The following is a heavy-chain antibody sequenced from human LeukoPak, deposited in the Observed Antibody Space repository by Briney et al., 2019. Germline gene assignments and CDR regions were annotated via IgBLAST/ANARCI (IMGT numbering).Heavy chain of an antibody. D-gene: IGHD2-15*01. CDR2: TSYDGSNQ. CDR3: ARGAYCSGGSCYRNWFDP. Sequence: PGGSLRLSCAASGFTFSSYAMHWVRQAPGKGLEWVAVTSYDGSNQYCADSVKGRFTISRDNSKNTLYLQMNSLRPDDTAVYYCARGAYCSGGSCYRNWFDPWGQGTLVTVSS. J-gene: IGHJ5*02. CDR1: GFTFSSYA. V-gene: IGHV3-30-3*01.